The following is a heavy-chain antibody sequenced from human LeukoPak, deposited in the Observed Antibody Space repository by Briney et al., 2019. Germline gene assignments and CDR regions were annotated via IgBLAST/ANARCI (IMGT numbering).Heavy chain of an antibody. CDR1: GGSFSGYY. CDR3: ARCTRITMVRGVIITGIYYFDY. J-gene: IGHJ4*02. V-gene: IGHV4-34*01. CDR2: INHSGST. D-gene: IGHD3-10*01. Sequence: PSETLSLTCAVYGGSFSGYYWSWIRQPPGKGLEWIGEINHSGSTNYNPSLKSRVTISVDTSKSQFSLKLSSVTAADTAVYYRARCTRITMVRGVIITGIYYFDYWGQGTLVTVSS.